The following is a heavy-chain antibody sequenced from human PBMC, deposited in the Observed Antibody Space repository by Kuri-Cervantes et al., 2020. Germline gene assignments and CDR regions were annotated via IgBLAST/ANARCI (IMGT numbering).Heavy chain of an antibody. Sequence: ASVKVSCKASGYTFTSYYMHWVRRAPGQGLEWMGIINPSGGSTSYAQKFQGRVTITADESTSTAYMELSSLRSEDTAVYYCAREAKAVTSNISPRTDYWGQGALVTVSS. CDR1: GYTFTSYY. D-gene: IGHD6-19*01. CDR2: INPSGGST. J-gene: IGHJ4*02. V-gene: IGHV1-46*01. CDR3: AREAKAVTSNISPRTDY.